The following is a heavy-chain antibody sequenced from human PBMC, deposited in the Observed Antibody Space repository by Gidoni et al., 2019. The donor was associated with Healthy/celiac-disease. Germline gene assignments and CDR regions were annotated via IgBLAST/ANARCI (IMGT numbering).Heavy chain of an antibody. CDR1: GCTFRSYA. J-gene: IGHJ3*02. CDR3: ASKAPCGGDCLSAGDI. Sequence: QVQLVQSGAEVKKPGSSVKVSCKASGCTFRSYAISWVRQAPGQGLEWMGRIIPILGIANYAQKFQGRVTITADKSTSTAYMELSSLRSEDTAVYYCASKAPCGGDCLSAGDIWGQGTMVTVSS. V-gene: IGHV1-69*04. CDR2: IIPILGIA. D-gene: IGHD2-21*02.